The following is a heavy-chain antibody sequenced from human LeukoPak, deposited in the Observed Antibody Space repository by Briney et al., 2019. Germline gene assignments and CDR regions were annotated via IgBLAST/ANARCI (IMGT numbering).Heavy chain of an antibody. V-gene: IGHV3-23*01. CDR1: GFTFSSHW. CDR3: AKGVAVTGYYSDY. CDR2: ISGSGGST. J-gene: IGHJ4*02. D-gene: IGHD3-9*01. Sequence: PGGSLRLSCAASGFTFSSHWMHWVRQAPGKGLEWVSAISGSGGSTYYADSVKGRFTISRDNSKNTLYLQMNSLRAEDTAVYYCAKGVAVTGYYSDYWGQGTLVTVSS.